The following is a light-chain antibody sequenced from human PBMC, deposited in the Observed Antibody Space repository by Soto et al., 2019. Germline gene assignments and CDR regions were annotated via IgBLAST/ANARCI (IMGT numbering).Light chain of an antibody. CDR1: QSVSSSY. CDR3: QQYGSSPRT. V-gene: IGKV3-20*01. CDR2: GAS. Sequence: EFVFTHSPGTLSLSPGERATLSCRASQSVSSSYLAWYQQKPGQAPRLLIYGASSRATGIPDRFSGSGSGADFTLTISRLEPEDFAVYYCQQYGSSPRTFGQGTKVDIK. J-gene: IGKJ1*01.